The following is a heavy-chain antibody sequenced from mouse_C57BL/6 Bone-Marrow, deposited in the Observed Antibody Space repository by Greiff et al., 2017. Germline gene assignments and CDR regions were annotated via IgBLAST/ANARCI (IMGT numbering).Heavy chain of an antibody. CDR1: GYAFTNYL. V-gene: IGHV1-54*01. CDR2: INPGSGGT. J-gene: IGHJ3*01. Sequence: LVESGAELVRPGTSVKVSCKASGYAFTNYLIEWVKQRPGQGLEWIGVINPGSGGTNYNEKFKGKATLTADKSSSTAYMQLSSLTSEDSAVYFCARDYDYDGAYWGQGTLVTVSA. CDR3: ARDYDYDGAY. D-gene: IGHD2-4*01.